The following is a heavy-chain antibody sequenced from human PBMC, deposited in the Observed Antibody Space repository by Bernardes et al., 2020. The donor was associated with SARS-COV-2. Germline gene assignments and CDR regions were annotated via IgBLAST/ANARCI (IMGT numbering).Heavy chain of an antibody. CDR3: ARDSTAGTTTSNWIDP. D-gene: IGHD1-1*01. CDR1: GFTPCSYD. CDR2: IWFDGSKK. V-gene: IGHV3-33*01. J-gene: IGHJ5*02. Sequence: RGSLRLSCATSGFTPCSYDMHWARQAPAKGLEWVAVIWFDGSKKYYGDSVKGRFTISRDNSKNTMYLQIDTLRVEDTAVYYCARDSTAGTTTSNWIDPWGQGTLVTVSS.